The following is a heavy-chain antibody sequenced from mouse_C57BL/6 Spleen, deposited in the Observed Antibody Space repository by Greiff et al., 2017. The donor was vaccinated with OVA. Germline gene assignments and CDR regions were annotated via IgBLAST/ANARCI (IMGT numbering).Heavy chain of an antibody. Sequence: EVKLMESGGGLVQPGGSMKLSCVASGFTFSNYWMNWVRQSPEKGLEWVAQIRLKSDNYATHYAESVKGRFTISRDDSKSSVYLQMNNLRAEDTGIYYCTDENIWGGYDVGYWGQGTTLTVSS. CDR2: IRLKSDNYAT. CDR1: GFTFSNYW. J-gene: IGHJ2*01. V-gene: IGHV6-3*01. D-gene: IGHD2-2*01. CDR3: TDENIWGGYDVGY.